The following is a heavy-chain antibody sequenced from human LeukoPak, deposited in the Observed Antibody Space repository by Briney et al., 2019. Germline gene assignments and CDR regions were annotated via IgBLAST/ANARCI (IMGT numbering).Heavy chain of an antibody. CDR1: GGTFSTYT. Sequence: SVKVSCKASGGTFSTYTFSWVRQAPGQGLEWMGGIVPIFDTVHYAQNFQGRVTITADESTSTVYMELSRLRSEDTAVYYCAGGWSGYSRIYYYYMDVWGKGTTVTVSS. J-gene: IGHJ6*03. D-gene: IGHD3-3*01. CDR3: AGGWSGYSRIYYYYMDV. CDR2: IVPIFDTV. V-gene: IGHV1-69*13.